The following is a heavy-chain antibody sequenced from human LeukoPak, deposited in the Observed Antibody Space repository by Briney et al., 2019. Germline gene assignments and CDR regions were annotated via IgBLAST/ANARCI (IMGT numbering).Heavy chain of an antibody. Sequence: GGSLRLSCAASGFTFSTYGMHWVRQAPGKGLEWVAVISYDGSNKYYADSVKGRFTISRDNSKNTLYLQMNSLRAEDTAVYYCARPRFVGYTNYYFDYWGQGTLVTVSS. V-gene: IGHV3-30*03. CDR1: GFTFSTYG. J-gene: IGHJ4*02. CDR3: ARPRFVGYTNYYFDY. CDR2: ISYDGSNK. D-gene: IGHD5-12*01.